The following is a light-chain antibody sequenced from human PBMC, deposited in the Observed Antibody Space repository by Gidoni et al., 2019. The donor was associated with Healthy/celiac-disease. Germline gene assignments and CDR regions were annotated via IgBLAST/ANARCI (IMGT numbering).Light chain of an antibody. V-gene: IGKV3-15*01. CDR1: QSVSSN. CDR2: GAS. CDR3: QQYNNWPPTRLT. Sequence: EIVMSQSPATLSVSPGERATLSCRASQSVSSNLAWYQQNPGQAPRLLIYGASTRATGIPARFSGSGSGTEFTLTISSLQSEDCAVYYCQQYNNWPPTRLTFGGGTKVEIK. J-gene: IGKJ4*01.